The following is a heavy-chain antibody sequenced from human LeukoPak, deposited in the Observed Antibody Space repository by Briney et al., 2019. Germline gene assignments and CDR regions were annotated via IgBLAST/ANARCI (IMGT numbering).Heavy chain of an antibody. CDR1: GFIFSNYA. J-gene: IGHJ3*02. CDR2: ISYDGSNK. Sequence: GGSLRLSCAASGFIFSNYAIHWVRQAPGKGLEWVAVISYDGSNKYYADSVKGRFTISRDNSKNTLYLQMNSLRAEDTAVYYCARGPNYDILTGWRKTHNAFDIWGQGTMVTVSS. V-gene: IGHV3-30*03. D-gene: IGHD3-9*01. CDR3: ARGPNYDILTGWRKTHNAFDI.